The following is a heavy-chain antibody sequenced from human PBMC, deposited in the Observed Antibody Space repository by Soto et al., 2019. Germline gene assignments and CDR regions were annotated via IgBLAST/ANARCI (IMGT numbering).Heavy chain of an antibody. J-gene: IGHJ4*02. D-gene: IGHD2-15*01. V-gene: IGHV3-23*01. CDR2: ISENSDSS. CDR3: AKVRYYNGPYAY. CDR1: GFTFSISP. Sequence: SLRLSCAASGFTFSISPMTWVRQAPGRGLEWVSSISENSDSSQYADSVRGRFTISRDNSQSTLFLQMGSLRAEDTAIYYCAKVRYYNGPYAYWGQGTQVTVSS.